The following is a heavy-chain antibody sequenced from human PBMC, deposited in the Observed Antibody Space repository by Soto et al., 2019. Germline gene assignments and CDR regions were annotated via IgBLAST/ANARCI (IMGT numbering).Heavy chain of an antibody. J-gene: IGHJ4*02. CDR3: ARHGYNYGGGYFDY. Sequence: EVQLVESGGGLVQPGGSLRLSCAASGVTVSSNYMSWVRQAPGKGLEWVSVIYSGGSTYYADSVKGIFTISRDNSKNKLYLQMNSLRAEDTAVYYCARHGYNYGGGYFDYWGQGTLVTVSS. V-gene: IGHV3-66*04. CDR2: IYSGGST. D-gene: IGHD5-18*01. CDR1: GVTVSSNY.